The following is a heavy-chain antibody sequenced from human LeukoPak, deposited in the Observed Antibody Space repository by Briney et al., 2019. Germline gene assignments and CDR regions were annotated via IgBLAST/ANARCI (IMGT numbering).Heavy chain of an antibody. Sequence: GGSLRLSCAASGFTFSTYWMSWVRQAPGKGLEWVANIKQDGSEKYYVDSVKGRFTISRDNAKNSLYLQMNSLRAEDTAMYYCASDSAGNDYWGQGTLVTVSS. CDR2: IKQDGSEK. CDR1: GFTFSTYW. CDR3: ASDSAGNDY. D-gene: IGHD6-13*01. J-gene: IGHJ4*02. V-gene: IGHV3-7*01.